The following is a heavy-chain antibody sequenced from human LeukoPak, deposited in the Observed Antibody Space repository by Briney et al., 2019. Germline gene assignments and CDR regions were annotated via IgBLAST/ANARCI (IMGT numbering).Heavy chain of an antibody. CDR2: ISSSSSYI. CDR1: GFTSSSYS. CDR3: ATSPGGAIVVVPAAMNDY. V-gene: IGHV3-21*01. Sequence: GGSLRLSCAASGFTSSSYSMNWVRQAPGKGLEWVSSISSSSSYIYYADSVKGRFTISRDNAKNSLYLQMNSLRAEDTAVYYCATSPGGAIVVVPAAMNDYWGQGTLVTVSS. J-gene: IGHJ4*02. D-gene: IGHD2-2*01.